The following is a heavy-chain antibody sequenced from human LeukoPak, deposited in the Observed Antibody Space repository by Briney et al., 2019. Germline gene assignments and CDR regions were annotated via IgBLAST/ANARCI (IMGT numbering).Heavy chain of an antibody. CDR2: ISSSSSTI. CDR3: ARASYVRGLSWLDP. V-gene: IGHV3-48*01. D-gene: IGHD2/OR15-2a*01. Sequence: GGSLRLSCAASGFIFGNYSMSWVRQAPGKGLEWVSYISSSSSTIYYADSVKGRFTISRDNAKNSLYLQMNSLRAEDTAVYYCARASYVRGLSWLDPWGQGTLVTVSS. J-gene: IGHJ5*02. CDR1: GFIFGNYS.